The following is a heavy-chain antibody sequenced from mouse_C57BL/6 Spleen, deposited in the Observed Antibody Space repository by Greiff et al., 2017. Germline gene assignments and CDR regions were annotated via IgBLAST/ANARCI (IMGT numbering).Heavy chain of an antibody. V-gene: IGHV5-4*01. D-gene: IGHD2-4*01. J-gene: IGHJ3*01. CDR1: GFTFSSYA. CDR3: AREEGYDYDKSWFAY. Sequence: EVKLVESGGGLVKPGGSLKLSCAASGFTFSSYAMSWVRRTPEKRLEWVATISDGGSYTYYPDNVKGRFTISRDNAKNNLYLQMSHLKSEDTAMYYCAREEGYDYDKSWFAYWGQGTLVTVSA. CDR2: ISDGGSYT.